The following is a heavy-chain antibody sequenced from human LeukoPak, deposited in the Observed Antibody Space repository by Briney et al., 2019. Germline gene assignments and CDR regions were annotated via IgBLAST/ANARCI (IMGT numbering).Heavy chain of an antibody. V-gene: IGHV4-34*01. CDR2: INHSGST. Sequence: SETLSLTCAVYGGSFSGYYWSWIRQPPGKGLEWIGEINHSGSTNYNPSLKSRVTISVDTSKNQFSLKLSSVTAADAAVYYCASGSGYHAPSWFDPWGQGTLVTVSS. J-gene: IGHJ5*02. CDR1: GGSFSGYY. CDR3: ASGSGYHAPSWFDP. D-gene: IGHD3-3*01.